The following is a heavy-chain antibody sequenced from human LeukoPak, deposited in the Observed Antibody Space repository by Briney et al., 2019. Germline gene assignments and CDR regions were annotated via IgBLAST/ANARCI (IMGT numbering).Heavy chain of an antibody. CDR1: GGSISSSSYS. CDR3: ARLSSYDSGGYYLDY. D-gene: IGHD3-22*01. CDR2: IKYSGNT. J-gene: IGHJ4*02. V-gene: IGHV4-39*01. Sequence: SETLSLTCTVSGGSISSSSYSWGWIRQPPGRGLEWIASIKYSGNTYYNPSLKSRVTISVDTSKDQFSLKLSSVTAADTAVYYCARLSSYDSGGYYLDYWGQGTLVTVSS.